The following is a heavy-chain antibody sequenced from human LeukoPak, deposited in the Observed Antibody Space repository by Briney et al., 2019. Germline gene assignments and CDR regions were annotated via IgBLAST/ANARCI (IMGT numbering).Heavy chain of an antibody. Sequence: ASVKVSCKASGYTFTGYYMHWVRQAPGQGLEWMGWINPNSGGTNYAQKFQGRVTMTRDTSISTAYMELSRLRSDDTAVYYCARGDHSSGWYSGYNWFDPWGQGILVTVSS. CDR1: GYTFTGYY. J-gene: IGHJ5*02. D-gene: IGHD6-19*01. CDR3: ARGDHSSGWYSGYNWFDP. V-gene: IGHV1-2*02. CDR2: INPNSGGT.